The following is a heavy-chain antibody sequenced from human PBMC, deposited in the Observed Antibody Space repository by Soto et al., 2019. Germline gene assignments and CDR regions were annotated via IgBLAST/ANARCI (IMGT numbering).Heavy chain of an antibody. CDR3: ATDRGYDSSGYALDY. D-gene: IGHD3-22*01. J-gene: IGHJ4*02. CDR2: FDPEDGET. CDR1: GYTFTSYY. V-gene: IGHV1-24*01. Sequence: ASVKVSCKASGYTFTSYYMHWVRQAPGQGLEWMGGFDPEDGETIYAQKFQGRVTMTEDTSTDTAYMELSSLRSEDTAVYYCATDRGYDSSGYALDYWGQGTLVTVSS.